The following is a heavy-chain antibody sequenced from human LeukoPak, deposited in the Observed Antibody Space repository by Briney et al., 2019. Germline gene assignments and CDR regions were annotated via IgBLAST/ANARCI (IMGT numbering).Heavy chain of an antibody. CDR1: GFTFSSYW. CDR3: AKTSPGYTYGLLDY. D-gene: IGHD5-18*01. Sequence: PGGSLRLSCVASGFTFSSYWMSWVRQAPGKGLEWVSCISNSGGTTYHADSVKGRFAISRDTSKNTLYLQMNSLRVEDTAVYYCAKTSPGYTYGLLDYWGQGTLVTVSS. V-gene: IGHV3-23*01. J-gene: IGHJ4*02. CDR2: ISNSGGTT.